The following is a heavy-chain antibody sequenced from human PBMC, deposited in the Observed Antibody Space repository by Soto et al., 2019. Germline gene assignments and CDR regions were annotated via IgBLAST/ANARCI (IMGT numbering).Heavy chain of an antibody. D-gene: IGHD3-10*01. CDR2: IYYSRST. V-gene: IGHV4-31*03. CDR3: ASGSGSYYSWFDP. CDR1: GGSISSGGYY. Sequence: QVKLQESGPGLVKPSQTLSLTCTVSGGSISSGGYYWSWIRQHPGKGLEWIGYIYYSRSTYYNPSLQIRVNISVDTSKNQFSLKLSSVTAADTAVYYCASGSGSYYSWFDPWGQGTLVTVSS. J-gene: IGHJ5*02.